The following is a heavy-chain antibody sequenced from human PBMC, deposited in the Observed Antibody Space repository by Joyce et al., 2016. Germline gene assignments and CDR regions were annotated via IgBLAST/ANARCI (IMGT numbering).Heavy chain of an antibody. CDR3: ARGGISYYYAMDV. V-gene: IGHV3-21*01. D-gene: IGHD3-16*01. CDR1: GSTFSTSS. Sequence: QLVESGGGVVKPGGSLRLSCEASGSTFSTSSMSWFRQATVKGLEWVAAISEPSYYRVHAETVRGRFNVSRDNAKKTLYLQMNSLRAEDSAVFYCARGGISYYYAMDVWGQGTTVTVSS. CDR2: ISEPSYYR. J-gene: IGHJ6*02.